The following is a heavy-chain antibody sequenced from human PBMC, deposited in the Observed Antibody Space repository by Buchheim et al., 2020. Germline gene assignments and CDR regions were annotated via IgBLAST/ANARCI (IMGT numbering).Heavy chain of an antibody. CDR2: INHSGST. D-gene: IGHD3-10*01. V-gene: IGHV4-34*01. CDR3: ARVRLWFGELLYRYYYYGMDV. J-gene: IGHJ6*02. Sequence: QVQLQQWGAGLLKPSETLSLTCAVYGGSFSGYYWSWIRQPPGKGLEWIGEINHSGSTNYNPSLKSRVNISVDTSKNQFSLKLSSVTAADAAVYYCARVRLWFGELLYRYYYYGMDVWGQGTT. CDR1: GGSFSGYY.